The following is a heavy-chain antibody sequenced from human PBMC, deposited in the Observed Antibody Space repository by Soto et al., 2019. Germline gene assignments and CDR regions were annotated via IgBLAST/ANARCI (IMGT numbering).Heavy chain of an antibody. J-gene: IGHJ5*01. CDR3: VRDVNWGFDS. Sequence: EAQLVESGGGLVHPGGSLKLSCAASGFNFDTEPMNWVRQAPGKGLEWVSNIRSGGSATSYADSVKGRFTISRDNGKNSLYLQMNSLRDEDTAVYFCVRDVNWGFDSWGQGTLVTVSS. CDR2: IRSGGSAT. V-gene: IGHV3-48*02. D-gene: IGHD7-27*01. CDR1: GFNFDTEP.